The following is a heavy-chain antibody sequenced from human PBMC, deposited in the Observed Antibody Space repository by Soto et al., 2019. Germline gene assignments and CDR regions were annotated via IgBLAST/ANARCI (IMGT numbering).Heavy chain of an antibody. D-gene: IGHD3-3*01. V-gene: IGHV3-53*01. CDR1: GGSISTVGHY. Sequence: ETLSLTCSVSGGSISTVGHYWTWVRQAPGKGLEWVSVIDTAGRTNYAESVKGRFTISRDNAKNTLHLQMNSLRAEDTAVYYCARGATYYDFWSGYYTSYTYYGMDVWGQGTTVTVSS. J-gene: IGHJ6*02. CDR2: IDTAGRT. CDR3: ARGATYYDFWSGYYTSYTYYGMDV.